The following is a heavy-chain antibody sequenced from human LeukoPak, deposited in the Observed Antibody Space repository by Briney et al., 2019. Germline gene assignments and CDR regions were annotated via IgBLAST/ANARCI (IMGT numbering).Heavy chain of an antibody. CDR2: IYTSGST. J-gene: IGHJ5*02. Sequence: SETLSLTCTVSGGSIRNYYWSWIRQPAGKGLEWIGRIYTSGSTSYYPSLKSRVTISVDTSKNQFSLKLNSVTAADSAMYYCARSQNVASATGWFDPWGQGTLVTVSS. V-gene: IGHV4-4*07. D-gene: IGHD6-13*01. CDR3: ARSQNVASATGWFDP. CDR1: GGSIRNYY.